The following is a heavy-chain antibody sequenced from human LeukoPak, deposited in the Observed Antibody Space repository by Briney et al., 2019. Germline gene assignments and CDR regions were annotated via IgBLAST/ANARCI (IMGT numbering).Heavy chain of an antibody. CDR3: ASSTAGARSHRPFDP. V-gene: IGHV3-21*01. Sequence: NPGGSLRLSCAASGFTFSSYAMSWVRQAPGKGLEWVSSISSSSSYIYYADSVKGRFTISRDNAKNSLYLQMNSLRAEDTAVYYCASSTAGARSHRPFDPWGQGTLVTVSS. D-gene: IGHD1-26*01. CDR2: ISSSSSYI. J-gene: IGHJ5*02. CDR1: GFTFSSYA.